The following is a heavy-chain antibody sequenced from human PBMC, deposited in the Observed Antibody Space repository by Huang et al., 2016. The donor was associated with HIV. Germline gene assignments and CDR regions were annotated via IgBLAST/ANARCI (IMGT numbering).Heavy chain of an antibody. Sequence: EVQLVESGGGLVKSGGSLRLSCAASGFTFNSYTMNWVGQARGKGLELVASSSKTRSYIQVEDAVEGRFTISRGNAKNALHLQMRSLRADDAAVYYCARECSSTSCFGSYYYYYYMDVWGKGTTVTVSS. V-gene: IGHV3-21*01. D-gene: IGHD2-2*01. CDR1: GFTFNSYT. J-gene: IGHJ6*03. CDR3: ARECSSTSCFGSYYYYYYMDV. CDR2: SSKTRSYI.